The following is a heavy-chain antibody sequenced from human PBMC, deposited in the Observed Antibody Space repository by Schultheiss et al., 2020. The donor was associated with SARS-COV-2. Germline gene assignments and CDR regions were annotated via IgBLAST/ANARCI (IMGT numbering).Heavy chain of an antibody. V-gene: IGHV3-15*01. CDR3: TTYYDFWSGYLDAFDI. Sequence: GGSLRLSCAASGFTFSNAWMSWVRQAPGKGLEWVGRIKSKTDGGTTDYAAPVKGRFTISRDDSKNTLYLQMNSLKTEDTAVYYCTTYYDFWSGYLDAFDIWGQGTMVTVSS. CDR1: GFTFSNAW. J-gene: IGHJ3*02. D-gene: IGHD3-3*01. CDR2: IKSKTDGGTT.